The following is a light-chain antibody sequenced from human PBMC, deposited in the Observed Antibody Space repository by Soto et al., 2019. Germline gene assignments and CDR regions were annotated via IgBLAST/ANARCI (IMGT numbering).Light chain of an antibody. CDR2: GAS. J-gene: IGKJ1*01. V-gene: IGKV3-20*01. CDR3: QHYGSSSPWT. CDR1: QSVSSSF. Sequence: EIVLTQSPGTLSLSPGERATLSCRASQSVSSSFLAWYQQKPGQAPRLLIYGASRRATGLPDRFSGSGSGTDFTLTISRLEPEDVAVYYCQHYGSSSPWTFGQGPKLEIK.